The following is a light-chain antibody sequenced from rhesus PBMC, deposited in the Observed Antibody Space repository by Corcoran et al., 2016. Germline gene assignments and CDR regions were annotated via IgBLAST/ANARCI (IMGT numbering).Light chain of an antibody. CDR3: QQGNSTPFT. CDR1: QGISSY. CDR2: YAN. Sequence: DIQMSQSPSSLSASVGDRVTITCRASQGISSYLNLYQQKPGKAPKPLIEYANHLASGVPSRLSGSGSGTAITLTISRLRPEDFATYYCQQGNSTPFTFGPGAKLDIK. V-gene: IGKV1-32*02. J-gene: IGKJ3*01.